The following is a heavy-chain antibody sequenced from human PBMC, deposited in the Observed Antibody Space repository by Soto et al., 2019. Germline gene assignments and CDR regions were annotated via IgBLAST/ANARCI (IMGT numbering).Heavy chain of an antibody. CDR3: TRLHFIVQPGINY. D-gene: IGHD2-2*01. CDR2: IITKSNSYAT. Sequence: GXLRLSCASSGFXFSDSVLHWVRHASGKGLEFVGLIITKSNSYATAYAASLKGRFTISRDDSKKTAYLQMNSLRTEDTAVYYCTRLHFIVQPGINYWGQGTLVTVSS. J-gene: IGHJ4*02. CDR1: GFXFSDSV. V-gene: IGHV3-73*01.